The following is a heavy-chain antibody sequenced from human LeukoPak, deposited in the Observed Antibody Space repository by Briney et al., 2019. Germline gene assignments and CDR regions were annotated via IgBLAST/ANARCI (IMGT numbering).Heavy chain of an antibody. CDR1: GFTFSSYA. CDR2: ISGSGGST. J-gene: IGHJ4*02. CDR3: TPDIVVVVAAF. D-gene: IGHD2-15*01. V-gene: IGHV3-23*01. Sequence: PGGSLRLSCAASGFTFSSYAMSWVRQAPGKGLEWVSAISGSGGSTYYADSVKGRFTISRDNSKNTLYLQMNSLRAEDTAVYYCTPDIVVVVAAFWGQGTLVTVSS.